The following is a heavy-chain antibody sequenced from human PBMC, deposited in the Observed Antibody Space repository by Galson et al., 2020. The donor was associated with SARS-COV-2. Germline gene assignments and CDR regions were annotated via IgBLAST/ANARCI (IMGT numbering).Heavy chain of an antibody. CDR2: IYYSGST. Sequence: SETLSLTCTVSGGSISSGGYYWSWIRPHPGQGLEWIGYIYYSGSTNYNPSLKSRLTISAATSKNQVSLKLSSVTAADTAVYYCARDVFVPAGMANKCCCYYGMDVWGQGTTVTVSS. J-gene: IGHJ6*02. D-gene: IGHD2-2*01. CDR1: GGSISSGGYY. V-gene: IGHV4-31*03. CDR3: ARDVFVPAGMANKCCCYYGMDV.